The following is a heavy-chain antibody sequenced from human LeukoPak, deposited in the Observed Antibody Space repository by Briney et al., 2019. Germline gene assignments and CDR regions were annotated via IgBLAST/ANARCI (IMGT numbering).Heavy chain of an antibody. V-gene: IGHV4-34*01. CDR3: ARKISGLFDY. CDR1: GGSFSGYY. CDR2: INHSGST. D-gene: IGHD3-3*02. J-gene: IGHJ4*02. Sequence: SETLSLTCAVYGGSFSGYYWSWIRQPPGKGLEWIGEINHSGSTSYNPSLKSRVTISVDTSKNQFSLKLSSVTAADTAVYYCARKISGLFDYWGQGTLVTVSS.